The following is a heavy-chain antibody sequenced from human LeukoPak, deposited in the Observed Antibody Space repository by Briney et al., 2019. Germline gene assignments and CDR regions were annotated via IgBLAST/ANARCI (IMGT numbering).Heavy chain of an antibody. CDR3: ARKNPRTNIVGAVPRYWFDP. CDR2: INQSGST. CDR1: GGSFSGYY. Sequence: KPSETLSLTCAVYGGSFSGYYWSWIRQPPGKGLEWIGEINQSGSTNYNPSLKSRVTISVDTSKNQFSLKLSSVTAADTAVYYCARKNPRTNIVGAVPRYWFDPWGQGTLVTVSS. V-gene: IGHV4-34*01. D-gene: IGHD1-26*01. J-gene: IGHJ5*02.